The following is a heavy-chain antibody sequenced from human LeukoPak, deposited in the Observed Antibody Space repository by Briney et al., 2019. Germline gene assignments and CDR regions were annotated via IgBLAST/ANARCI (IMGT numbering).Heavy chain of an antibody. Sequence: ASVKVSCKASGYTFTSYGISWVRQAPGQGLEWMGWISAYNGNTNYAQKLQGRVTMTTDTSTSTAYMELRSLRSDDTAVYYCARVVVGGSYSYYYHYMDVWGKGTTVTVSS. D-gene: IGHD1-26*01. CDR3: ARVVVGGSYSYYYHYMDV. J-gene: IGHJ6*03. CDR1: GYTFTSYG. V-gene: IGHV1-18*01. CDR2: ISAYNGNT.